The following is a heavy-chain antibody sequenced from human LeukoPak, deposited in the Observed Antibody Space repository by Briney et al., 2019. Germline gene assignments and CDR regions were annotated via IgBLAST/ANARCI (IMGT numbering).Heavy chain of an antibody. J-gene: IGHJ4*02. D-gene: IGHD6-13*01. CDR2: IDPSDSYT. CDR1: GYNFTNYW. CDR3: ARRHSSTWYADY. Sequence: GGSLKISCKGSGYNFTNYWISWVRQMPGKGLEWMGRIDPSDSYTNYSPSFQGHVTLSADESISTAYLQWSSLKASDTAMYYCARRHSSTWYADYWGQGTLLTVSS. V-gene: IGHV5-10-1*01.